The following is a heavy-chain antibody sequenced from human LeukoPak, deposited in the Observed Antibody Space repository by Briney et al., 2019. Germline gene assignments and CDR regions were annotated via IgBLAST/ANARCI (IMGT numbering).Heavy chain of an antibody. CDR3: ARGPLGYCSGGSCYQGYYYGMDV. CDR1: GGTFSSYA. D-gene: IGHD2-15*01. Sequence: AASVKVSCKASGGTFSSYAISWVRQAPGQGLEGMGGIIPIFGTANYAQKFQGRVTITADESTSTAYMELSSLRSEDTAVYYCARGPLGYCSGGSCYQGYYYGMDVWGKGTTVTVSS. V-gene: IGHV1-69*01. CDR2: IIPIFGTA. J-gene: IGHJ6*04.